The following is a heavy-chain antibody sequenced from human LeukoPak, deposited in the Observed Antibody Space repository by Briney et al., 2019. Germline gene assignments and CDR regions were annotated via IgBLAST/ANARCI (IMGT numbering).Heavy chain of an antibody. J-gene: IGHJ4*02. CDR2: IKPDGSDR. CDR3: TRDVWFSFDY. Sequence: GGSLRLSCAASGFTFSGHWMSWVRQAPGKGLEWVAKIKPDGSDRYYVDSVKGRLTISRDNTKNSLYLQMDSLRADDTAVYYSTRDVWFSFDYWGQGILVTVSS. V-gene: IGHV3-7*01. D-gene: IGHD3-10*01. CDR1: GFTFSGHW.